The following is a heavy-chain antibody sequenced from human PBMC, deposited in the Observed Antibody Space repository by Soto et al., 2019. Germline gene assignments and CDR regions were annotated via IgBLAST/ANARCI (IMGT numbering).Heavy chain of an antibody. CDR2: INSDGTTT. CDR3: ARGPFGWYSFDY. CDR1: GFTFSGNW. Sequence: EVQLVESGGGLVQPGGSLRLSCAGSGFTFSGNWMPWVRQAPGKGLVWVSRINSDGTTTTYADSVKGRFTISRDNAKKTLFLQMSSLRAEDTAVDYCARGPFGWYSFDYWGQGTLITVSS. J-gene: IGHJ4*02. V-gene: IGHV3-74*01. D-gene: IGHD6-19*01.